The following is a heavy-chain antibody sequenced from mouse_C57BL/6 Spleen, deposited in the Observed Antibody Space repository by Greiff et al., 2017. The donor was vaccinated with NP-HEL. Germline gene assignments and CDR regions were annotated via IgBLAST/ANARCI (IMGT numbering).Heavy chain of an antibody. CDR3: TRKLRLPYFDY. CDR1: GFTFSDAW. J-gene: IGHJ2*01. Sequence: EVKVVESGGGLVQPGGSMKLSCAASGFTFSDAWMDWVRQSPEKGLEWVAEIRNKANNHATYYAESVKGRFTISRDDSKSSVYLQMNSLRAEDTGIYYCTRKLRLPYFDYWGQGTTLTVSS. CDR2: IRNKANNHAT. D-gene: IGHD3-2*02. V-gene: IGHV6-6*01.